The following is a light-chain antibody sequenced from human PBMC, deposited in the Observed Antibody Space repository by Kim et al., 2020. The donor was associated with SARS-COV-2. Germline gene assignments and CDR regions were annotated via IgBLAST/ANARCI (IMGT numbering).Light chain of an antibody. CDR3: NSRDSNDNVV. J-gene: IGLJ2*01. CDR1: NLRSYY. Sequence: VAWGQTVRITCQGDNLRSYYATWYQQKPGQAPIVVIYGKNNRPSGIPGRFSGSSSGNTASLTITGTQAGDEADYYCNSRDSNDNVVFGGGTQLTVL. CDR2: GKN. V-gene: IGLV3-19*01.